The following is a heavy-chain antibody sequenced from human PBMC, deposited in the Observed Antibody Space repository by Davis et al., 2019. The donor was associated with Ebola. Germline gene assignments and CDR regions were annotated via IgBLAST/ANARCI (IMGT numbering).Heavy chain of an antibody. J-gene: IGHJ6*02. CDR2: IDPSDSYT. CDR3: ASHSYYYYGMDV. V-gene: IGHV5-10-1*01. Sequence: GESLKISCTGSGYSFTSYWIGWVRQMPGNGLEWMGRIDPSDSYTNYSPSFQGHVTISADKSISTAYLQWSSLKASDTAMYYCASHSYYYYGMDVWGQGTTVTVSS. CDR1: GYSFTSYW.